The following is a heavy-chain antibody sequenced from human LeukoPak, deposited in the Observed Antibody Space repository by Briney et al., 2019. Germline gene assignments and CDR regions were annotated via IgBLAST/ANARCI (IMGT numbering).Heavy chain of an antibody. D-gene: IGHD2-15*01. CDR2: ISSSSSTI. J-gene: IGHJ4*02. Sequence: GGSLRLSCVATGLTFSSYSMNWVRQAPGKGLEWVSYISSSSSTIYYADSVKGRFTISRDNAKNSLDLQMNSLRDEDTAVYYCARARASGRSGFDYWGQGTLVTVSS. V-gene: IGHV3-48*02. CDR1: GLTFSSYS. CDR3: ARARASGRSGFDY.